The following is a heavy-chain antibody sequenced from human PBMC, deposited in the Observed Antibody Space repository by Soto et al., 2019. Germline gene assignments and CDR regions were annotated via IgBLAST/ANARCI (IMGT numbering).Heavy chain of an antibody. D-gene: IGHD6-6*01. V-gene: IGHV3-23*01. Sequence: EVQLLESGGGLVQPGGSLRLSCAASGFTFSSNAMSWVRQAPGKGLEWVTAISGSGYSTYYADSVKGRFTISRDNSKNALYLQMNSLRAEDTALYYCAKSSSSSSGYKDYYYYGMDVWGQGTTVTVSS. CDR1: GFTFSSNA. CDR2: ISGSGYST. CDR3: AKSSSSSSGYKDYYYYGMDV. J-gene: IGHJ6*02.